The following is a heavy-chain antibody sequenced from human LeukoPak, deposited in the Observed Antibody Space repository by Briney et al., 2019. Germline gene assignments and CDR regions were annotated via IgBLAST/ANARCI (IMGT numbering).Heavy chain of an antibody. CDR3: AREEYKWNYGEDYYYYYMDV. V-gene: IGHV4-59*12. Sequence: PSETLSLTCTVSGGSISSYYWSWIRQPPGKGLEWIGYVYYSGSTNYSPSLKSRVTMSVDTSKNQFSLKLSSVTAADTAVYYCAREEYKWNYGEDYYYYYMDVWGKGTTATVSS. J-gene: IGHJ6*03. CDR2: VYYSGST. CDR1: GGSISSYY. D-gene: IGHD1-7*01.